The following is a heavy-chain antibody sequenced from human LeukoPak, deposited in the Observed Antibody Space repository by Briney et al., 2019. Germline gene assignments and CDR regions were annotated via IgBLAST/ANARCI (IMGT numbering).Heavy chain of an antibody. V-gene: IGHV1-69*05. Sequence: RGASVKDSCKASGGTISSYAISWVRQAPGQGLEWMGGIIPIFGTANYAQKFQGRVTITTDESTSTAYMELSGLRSEDTAVYYCARSIVGATTNYFDYWGQGTLVNVSS. D-gene: IGHD1-26*01. CDR2: IIPIFGTA. CDR3: ARSIVGATTNYFDY. J-gene: IGHJ4*02. CDR1: GGTISSYA.